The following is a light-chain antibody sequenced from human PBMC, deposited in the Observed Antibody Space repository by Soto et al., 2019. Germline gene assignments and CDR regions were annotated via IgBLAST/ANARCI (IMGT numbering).Light chain of an antibody. CDR2: DVT. V-gene: IGLV2-11*01. CDR3: CSYAGSSLGV. J-gene: IGLJ3*02. CDR1: SSDVGGSNY. Sequence: QSVLTQPRSVSGSPGQAVTISCTGTSSDVGGSNYVSWYQQHPGKAPKLVIYDVTRRPSGVPDRFSGSKSGNAASLTTSGLQAEDEADYYCCSYAGSSLGVFGGGTKVTVL.